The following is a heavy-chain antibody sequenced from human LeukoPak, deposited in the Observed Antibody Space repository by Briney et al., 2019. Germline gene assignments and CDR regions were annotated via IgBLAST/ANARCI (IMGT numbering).Heavy chain of an antibody. D-gene: IGHD6-19*01. CDR2: ISGTATIT. V-gene: IGHV3-23*01. CDR1: GFTFSSYA. J-gene: IGHJ4*02. Sequence: GGSLSLSCAASGFTFSSYAMGWVRQAPGKGLEWVSGISGTATITSYADSVKGRFTISRDNSKDTLYLQMNSLRGGDTAVYYCAKDLGISGWHLDYWGQGTLVTVSS. CDR3: AKDLGISGWHLDY.